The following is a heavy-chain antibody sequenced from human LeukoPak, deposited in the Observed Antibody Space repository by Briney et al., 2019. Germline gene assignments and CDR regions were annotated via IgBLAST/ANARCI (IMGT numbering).Heavy chain of an antibody. CDR3: ARGDSGSYYFDY. J-gene: IGHJ4*02. V-gene: IGHV3-48*03. Sequence: GGSLRLSCAASGFTFSSYEMNWVRQAPGKGLEWVSYISSSGSTIYYADSVKGRFTISRDNAKNSLYLQMNSLRAEDTAVYYCARGDSGSYYFDYRGQGTLVTVSS. D-gene: IGHD1-26*01. CDR2: ISSSGSTI. CDR1: GFTFSSYE.